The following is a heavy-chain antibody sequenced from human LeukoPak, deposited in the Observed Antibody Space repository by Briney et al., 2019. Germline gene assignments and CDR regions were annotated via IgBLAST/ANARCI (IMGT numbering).Heavy chain of an antibody. CDR1: GYRFPSYW. CDR2: IYPDDSDT. V-gene: IGHV5-51*01. Sequence: PGESLKTSCKGSGYRFPSYWIAWVRQTPGKGLEWMGIIYPDDSDTRYSPSFHGQATISADKSIRTAYLQWSSLKASDTAIHYCARHSYSSTWSPDHVFDIWGQGTMVTVSS. J-gene: IGHJ3*02. CDR3: ARHSYSSTWSPDHVFDI. D-gene: IGHD6-13*01.